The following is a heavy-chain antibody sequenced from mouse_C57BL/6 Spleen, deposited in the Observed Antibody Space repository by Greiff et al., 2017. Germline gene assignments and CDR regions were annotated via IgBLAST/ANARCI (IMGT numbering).Heavy chain of an antibody. CDR3: ARTPREYDDSFYAMDY. V-gene: IGHV2-9-1*01. Sequence: QVQLQQSGPGLVAPSQSLSITCTASGFSLTSYAISWVRQPPGKGLEWLGVIWTGGGTNYNSALKSRLSISKDNSKSQVFLKMNSLQTDDTARYYCARTPREYDDSFYAMDYWGQGTSVTVSS. CDR2: IWTGGGT. CDR1: GFSLTSYA. J-gene: IGHJ4*01. D-gene: IGHD2-14*01.